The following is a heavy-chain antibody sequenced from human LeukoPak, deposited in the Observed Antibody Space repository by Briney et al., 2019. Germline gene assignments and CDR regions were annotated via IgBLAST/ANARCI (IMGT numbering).Heavy chain of an antibody. CDR1: GGSISSGDYY. D-gene: IGHD3-10*01. J-gene: IGHJ4*02. CDR3: ARVVANYYGSGSPTGYFDY. Sequence: SETLSLTCTVSGGSISSGDYYWSWIRQPPGKGLEWIGYIYYSGSTYYNPSLKSRVTISVGTSKNQFSLKLSSVTAADMAVYYCARVVANYYGSGSPTGYFDYWGQGTLVTVSS. V-gene: IGHV4-30-4*01. CDR2: IYYSGST.